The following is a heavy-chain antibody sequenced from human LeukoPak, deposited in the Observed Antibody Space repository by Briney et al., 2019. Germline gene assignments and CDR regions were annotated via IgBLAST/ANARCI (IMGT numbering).Heavy chain of an antibody. J-gene: IGHJ4*02. CDR3: AKDAGPQQLVFFDS. Sequence: GGSLRLSCTAAGFTFSNFGMAWVRQAPGQGLEWVSTISGSGGNMYQADSVKGRFTISRDNSRSTLYLQMNSLRAEDTAVYYCAKDAGPQQLVFFDSWGQGTLVTVSS. D-gene: IGHD6-6*01. CDR2: ISGSGGNM. V-gene: IGHV3-23*01. CDR1: GFTFSNFG.